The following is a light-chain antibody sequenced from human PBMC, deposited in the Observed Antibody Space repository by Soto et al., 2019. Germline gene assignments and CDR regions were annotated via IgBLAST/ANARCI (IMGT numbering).Light chain of an antibody. J-gene: IGKJ4*01. CDR3: QQYDAWPLT. Sequence: DKLMSQSPATLSVSPGERVTLSCRASQNIHNHMSWFLQKPGQTPRLLIYDAIIRAADVSARFSGSWSGTEFTLTINSLQSEDFAVYYWQQYDAWPLTFGGGTKVEIK. CDR2: DAI. CDR1: QNIHNH. V-gene: IGKV3-15*01.